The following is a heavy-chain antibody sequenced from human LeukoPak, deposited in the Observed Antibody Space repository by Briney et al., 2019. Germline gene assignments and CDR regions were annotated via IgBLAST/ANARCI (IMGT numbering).Heavy chain of an antibody. Sequence: GGSLRLSCAASGFTFSSYSMTWVRQAPGKGLEWVSSISSSSYIYYADSVKGRFTISRDNAKNTLYLQMNSLRAEDTAVYYCANYQALGKYYFDYWGQGTLVTVSS. CDR1: GFTFSSYS. V-gene: IGHV3-21*04. D-gene: IGHD1-26*01. CDR2: ISSSSYI. J-gene: IGHJ4*02. CDR3: ANYQALGKYYFDY.